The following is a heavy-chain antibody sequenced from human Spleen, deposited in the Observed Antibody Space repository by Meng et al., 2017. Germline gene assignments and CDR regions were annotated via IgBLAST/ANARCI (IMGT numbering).Heavy chain of an antibody. J-gene: IGHJ4*02. D-gene: IGHD5-24*01. CDR3: ASSRDGYNYGGDY. Sequence: SETLSLTCAVYGGSFSGYYWSWIRQPPGKGLEWIGSIYYSGSTYYNPSLKSRVTISVDTSKNQFSLKLSSVTAADTAVYYCASSRDGYNYGGDYWGQGTLVTVSS. CDR2: IYYSGST. CDR1: GGSFSGYY. V-gene: IGHV4-34*01.